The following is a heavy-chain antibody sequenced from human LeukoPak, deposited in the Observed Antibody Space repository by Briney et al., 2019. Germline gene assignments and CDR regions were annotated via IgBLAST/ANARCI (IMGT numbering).Heavy chain of an antibody. Sequence: PGGSLRLSCAASGFTFSSYVMNWVRQAPGKGLEWASAISGSGGSTYYADSVKGRFTISRDNSKNTVYLQMNSLRAEDTAVYYCAKANYDFWSGYQGWGQGTLVTVSS. CDR2: ISGSGGST. V-gene: IGHV3-23*01. CDR1: GFTFSSYV. D-gene: IGHD3-3*01. CDR3: AKANYDFWSGYQG. J-gene: IGHJ4*02.